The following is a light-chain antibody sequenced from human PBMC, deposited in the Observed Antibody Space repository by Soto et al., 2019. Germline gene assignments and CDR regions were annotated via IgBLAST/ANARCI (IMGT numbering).Light chain of an antibody. J-gene: IGKJ1*01. Sequence: DIHMTHSPSTLSASVGDRVTITCRASQSISLWVAWYQKKPGRAPNLLIYKTSSLETGVPSRFSGSGSGTEFPLTISSLQPDDFATYYCQHYKDYSWTFGQGTKVEVK. CDR1: QSISLW. CDR3: QHYKDYSWT. CDR2: KTS. V-gene: IGKV1-5*03.